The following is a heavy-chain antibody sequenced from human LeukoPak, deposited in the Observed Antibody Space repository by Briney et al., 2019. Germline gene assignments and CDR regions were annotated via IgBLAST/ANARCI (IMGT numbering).Heavy chain of an antibody. CDR3: ARDQWYSSSLVAFFDY. CDR1: GGSFSGYY. Sequence: SETLSLTCAVYGGSFSGYYWSWIRQPPGKGLEWIGEINHSGSTNYNPSLKSRVTISVDTSKNQFSLKLSSVTAADTAVYYCARDQWYSSSLVAFFDYWGQGTLVTVSS. D-gene: IGHD6-13*01. V-gene: IGHV4-34*01. J-gene: IGHJ4*02. CDR2: INHSGST.